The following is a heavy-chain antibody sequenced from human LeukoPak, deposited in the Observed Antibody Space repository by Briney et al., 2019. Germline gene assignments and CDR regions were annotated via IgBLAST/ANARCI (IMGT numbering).Heavy chain of an antibody. Sequence: VASVKVSCKASGYTFTSYGISWVRQAPGQGLEWMGWISAYNGNTNYAQKLQGRVTMTTDTSTSTAYMELRSLRSDDTAVYYCARVSPDYVWGSCRYNYDYWGQGTLVTVSS. D-gene: IGHD3-16*02. CDR3: ARVSPDYVWGSCRYNYDY. V-gene: IGHV1-18*01. CDR1: GYTFTSYG. CDR2: ISAYNGNT. J-gene: IGHJ4*02.